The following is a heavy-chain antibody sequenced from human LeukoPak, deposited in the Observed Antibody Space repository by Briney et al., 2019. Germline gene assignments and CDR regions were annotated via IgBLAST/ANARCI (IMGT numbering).Heavy chain of an antibody. D-gene: IGHD3-3*01. J-gene: IGHJ4*02. CDR3: AREVMGPIFGGG. Sequence: GGSLRLSCAASGIILSSYWMSWVRQAPGKGLEWVSSISSSSSYIYYADSVKGRFTISRDNAKNSLYLQMNSLRAEDTAVYYCAREVMGPIFGGGWGQGTLVTVSS. CDR1: GIILSSYW. V-gene: IGHV3-21*01. CDR2: ISSSSSYI.